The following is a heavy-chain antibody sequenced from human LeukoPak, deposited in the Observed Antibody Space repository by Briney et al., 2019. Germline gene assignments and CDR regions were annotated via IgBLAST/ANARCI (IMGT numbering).Heavy chain of an antibody. CDR3: ASLRWIQLWTSFDY. Sequence: PSETLSLTCTVSGGSISSYYWSWIRQPPGKGLEWIGYIYYSGSTNYNPSLKSRVTISVDTSKNQFSLKLSSVIAADTAVYYCASLRWIQLWTSFDYWGQGTLVTVSS. CDR1: GGSISSYY. D-gene: IGHD5-18*01. V-gene: IGHV4-59*08. J-gene: IGHJ4*02. CDR2: IYYSGST.